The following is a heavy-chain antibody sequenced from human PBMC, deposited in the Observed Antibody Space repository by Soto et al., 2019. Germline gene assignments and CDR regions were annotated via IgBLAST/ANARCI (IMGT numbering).Heavy chain of an antibody. CDR2: ISYDGRNK. CDR1: GFIFSTYP. D-gene: IGHD3-22*01. CDR3: AREYDSSGYGYDAFDI. V-gene: IGHV3-30*04. Sequence: QVQLVESGGGVVQPGRSLRLSCAASGFIFSTYPMHWVRQAPGKGLEWVTFISYDGRNKYYADSVKDRFTISRDNSKNTLYLLMNSLRTEDTAVYYCAREYDSSGYGYDAFDIWGQGTMVTVSS. J-gene: IGHJ3*02.